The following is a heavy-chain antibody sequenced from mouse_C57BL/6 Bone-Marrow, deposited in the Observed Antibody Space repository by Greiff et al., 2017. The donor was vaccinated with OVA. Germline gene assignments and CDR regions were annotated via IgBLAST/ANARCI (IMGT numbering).Heavy chain of an antibody. D-gene: IGHD2-4*01. V-gene: IGHV3-8*01. Sequence: EVKLMESGPGLAKPSQTLSLTCSVTGYSITSDYWNWIRKFPGNKLEYMGYISYSGSTYYNPSLKSRISITRDTSKNQYYLQLNSVTTEDTATYYGARLHYDYEGRGYYAMDYWGQGTSVTVSS. J-gene: IGHJ4*01. CDR2: ISYSGST. CDR1: GYSITSDY. CDR3: ARLHYDYEGRGYYAMDY.